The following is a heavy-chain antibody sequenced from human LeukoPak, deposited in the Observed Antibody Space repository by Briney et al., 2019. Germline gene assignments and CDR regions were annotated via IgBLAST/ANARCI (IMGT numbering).Heavy chain of an antibody. J-gene: IGHJ4*02. Sequence: GGSLRLSCAASGFTFSSYGMSWVRQAPGKGLVWVSTISGSGGYKYYADSVKGRFTISRDNSKNTLYLQMNSLGAEDTAVYYCAKSATDLGSTGYNDRFDYWGQGALVTVSS. CDR1: GFTFSSYG. CDR2: ISGSGGYK. D-gene: IGHD3-22*01. V-gene: IGHV3-23*01. CDR3: AKSATDLGSTGYNDRFDY.